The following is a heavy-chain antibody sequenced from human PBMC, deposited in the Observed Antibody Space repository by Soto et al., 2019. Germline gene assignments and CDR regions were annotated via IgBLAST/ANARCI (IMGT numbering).Heavy chain of an antibody. Sequence: SETLSLTCAVYGGSFSGYYWSWIRQPPGKGLEWIGEINHSGSTNYNPSLKSRVTISVDTSKNQFSLKLSSVTAADTAVYYCARAPYYDILTGYLRGYYYGMDVWGQGTTVTVSS. CDR3: ARAPYYDILTGYLRGYYYGMDV. D-gene: IGHD3-9*01. V-gene: IGHV4-34*01. CDR1: GGSFSGYY. J-gene: IGHJ6*02. CDR2: INHSGST.